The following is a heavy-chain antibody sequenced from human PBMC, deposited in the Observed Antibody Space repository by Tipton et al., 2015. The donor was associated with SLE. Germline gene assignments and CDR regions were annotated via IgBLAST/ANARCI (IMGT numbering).Heavy chain of an antibody. Sequence: TLSLTCTVSGGSISSGSYYWSCIRQPAGKGLEWIGNIHTSGRTNYNPSLRSRVTISEDTSKNQFSLKLSSVTAADTAVYYCVRDLDDGGHGHFDLWGRGTLVTVSP. V-gene: IGHV4-61*09. D-gene: IGHD4-23*01. J-gene: IGHJ2*01. CDR1: GGSISSGSYY. CDR2: IHTSGRT. CDR3: VRDLDDGGHGHFDL.